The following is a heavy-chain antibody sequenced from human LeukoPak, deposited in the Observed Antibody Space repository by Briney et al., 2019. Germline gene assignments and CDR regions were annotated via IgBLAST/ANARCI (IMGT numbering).Heavy chain of an antibody. V-gene: IGHV4-34*01. Sequence: NPSETLSLTCAVYGGSFSGYYWSWIRQPPGKGLEWIAEINHSGSTNYNPSLKSRVTISVDTSKNQFSLKLSSVTAADTAVHYCAKVQAAAESYYYYYGMDVWGQGTTVTVSS. J-gene: IGHJ6*02. D-gene: IGHD6-13*01. CDR1: GGSFSGYY. CDR3: AKVQAAAESYYYYYGMDV. CDR2: INHSGST.